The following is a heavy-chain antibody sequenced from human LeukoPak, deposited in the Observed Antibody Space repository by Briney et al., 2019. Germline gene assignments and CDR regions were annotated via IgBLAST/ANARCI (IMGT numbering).Heavy chain of an antibody. CDR2: ISSSSSTI. CDR3: AREAPNYDFWSGFYYYYYYGMDV. J-gene: IGHJ6*02. CDR1: GFTFSSYS. D-gene: IGHD3-3*01. V-gene: IGHV3-48*02. Sequence: GGSLRLSCAASGFTFSSYSMNWVRQAPGKGLEWVSYISSSSSTIYYADSVKGRFTISRDNAKNSLYLQMNSLRDEDTAVYYCAREAPNYDFWSGFYYYYYYGMDVWGQGTTVTVSS.